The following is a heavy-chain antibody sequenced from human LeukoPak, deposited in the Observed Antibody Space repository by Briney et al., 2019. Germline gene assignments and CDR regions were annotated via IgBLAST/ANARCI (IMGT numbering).Heavy chain of an antibody. V-gene: IGHV4-34*01. Sequence: SETLSLTCAVYGGSFSGYYWSWIRQPPGKGLEWIGEINHSGSTNYNPSLKSRVTISVDTSKNQFSLKLSSVTAADTAVYYCARGGPRYCSNTSCPNYYYYYGMDVWGQGTTVTVSS. CDR3: ARGGPRYCSNTSCPNYYYYYGMDV. CDR2: INHSGST. CDR1: GGSFSGYY. J-gene: IGHJ6*02. D-gene: IGHD2-2*01.